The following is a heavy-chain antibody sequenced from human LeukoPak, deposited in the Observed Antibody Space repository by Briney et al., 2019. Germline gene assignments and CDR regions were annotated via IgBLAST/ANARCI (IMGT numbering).Heavy chain of an antibody. CDR1: TFTFYSYG. CDR2: IPHEGSNK. CDR3: AKALGGCSSTSCYLLDY. J-gene: IGHJ4*02. D-gene: IGHD2-2*01. Sequence: YLTLTCAASTFTFYSYGTLWVRHAPRKRQGWAADIPHEGSNKYYALSVKGRIIISRDNFKNTLYLEMNSLRAGDTAVYFWAKALGGCSSTSCYLLDYGGEGTRVTVST. V-gene: IGHV3-30*18.